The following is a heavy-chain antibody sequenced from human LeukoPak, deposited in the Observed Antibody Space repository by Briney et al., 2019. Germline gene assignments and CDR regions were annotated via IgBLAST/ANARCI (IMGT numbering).Heavy chain of an antibody. CDR2: ISSSSSYT. CDR3: ARHKDWTFDY. V-gene: IGHV3-11*06. D-gene: IGHD3/OR15-3a*01. J-gene: IGHJ4*02. CDR1: GFTFSDYY. Sequence: GGSLRLSCAASGFTFSDYYMSWIRQAPGKGLEWVSYISSSSSYTDYADSVKGRFTISRDNAKNSLYLQMNSLRAEDTAVYYCARHKDWTFDYWGQGTLVTVSS.